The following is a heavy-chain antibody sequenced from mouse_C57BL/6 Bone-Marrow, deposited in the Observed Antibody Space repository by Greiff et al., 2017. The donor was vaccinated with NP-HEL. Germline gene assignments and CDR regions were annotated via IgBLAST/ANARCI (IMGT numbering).Heavy chain of an antibody. CDR1: GYTFTSYW. Sequence: QVQLQQPGAELVKPGASVKLSCKASGYTFTSYWMHWVKQRPGQGLEWIGMIHPNSGSTNYNEKFKSKATLTVDKSTSKAYMQLSSLTSEDSAVYYCARPNWDDAMDYWGQGTSVTVSS. CDR3: ARPNWDDAMDY. J-gene: IGHJ4*01. V-gene: IGHV1-64*01. D-gene: IGHD4-1*02. CDR2: IHPNSGST.